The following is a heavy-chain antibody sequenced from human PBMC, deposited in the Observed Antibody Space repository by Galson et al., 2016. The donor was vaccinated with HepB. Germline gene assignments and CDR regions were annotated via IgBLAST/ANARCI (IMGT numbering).Heavy chain of an antibody. J-gene: IGHJ4*02. CDR2: ISPYNGYT. Sequence: SVKVSCKASGHTIASYGVTWVRQAPGQGLEWMGWISPYNGYTSYAPSLQGRVTMTTDTSTNTAYMELRSLTYDDTALYYCARNHSNTMDYWGQGTLVTVSS. CDR3: ARNHSNTMDY. V-gene: IGHV1-18*01. CDR1: GHTIASYG. D-gene: IGHD2/OR15-2a*01.